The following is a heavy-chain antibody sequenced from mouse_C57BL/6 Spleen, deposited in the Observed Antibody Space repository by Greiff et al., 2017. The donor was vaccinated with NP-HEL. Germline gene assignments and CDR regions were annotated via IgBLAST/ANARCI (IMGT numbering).Heavy chain of an antibody. V-gene: IGHV2-2*01. J-gene: IGHJ3*01. CDR2: IWSGGST. CDR1: GFSLTSYG. Sequence: VQRVESGPGLVQPSQSLSITCTVSGFSLTSYGVHWVRQSPGKGLEWLGVIWSGGSTDYNAAFISRLSISKDNSKSQVFFKMNSLQADDTAIYYCARRGYYYGSSTAWFAYWGQGTLVTVSA. D-gene: IGHD1-1*01. CDR3: ARRGYYYGSSTAWFAY.